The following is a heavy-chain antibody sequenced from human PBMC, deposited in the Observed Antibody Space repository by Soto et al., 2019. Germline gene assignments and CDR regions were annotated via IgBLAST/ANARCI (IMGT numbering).Heavy chain of an antibody. Sequence: QIQLVQSGGEVKKPGASVKVSCKSSGYTFISHSMTWVRQAPGQGLEWMGRISAYNGNTNYAQKFQGRVTMTTDTSTSTAYMELRILRSDDTAVYYCARGAFCGGAPGCRDMDVWGQGTTVTVSS. D-gene: IGHD2-21*01. J-gene: IGHJ6*02. CDR1: GYTFISHS. CDR3: ARGAFCGGAPGCRDMDV. CDR2: ISAYNGNT. V-gene: IGHV1-18*01.